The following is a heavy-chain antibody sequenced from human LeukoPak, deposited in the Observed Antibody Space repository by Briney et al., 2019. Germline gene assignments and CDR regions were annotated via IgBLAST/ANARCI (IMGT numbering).Heavy chain of an antibody. CDR3: ARIPAAISRWFDP. V-gene: IGHV3-74*01. Sequence: GGSLRLSCAASGFTFSSYWMHWVRQAPGKGLVWVSRINSDGSSTSYADSVKGRFTISGDNAKNTLYLQMNSLRAEDTAVYYCARIPAAISRWFDPWGQGTLVTVSS. D-gene: IGHD2-2*02. CDR2: INSDGSST. CDR1: GFTFSSYW. J-gene: IGHJ5*02.